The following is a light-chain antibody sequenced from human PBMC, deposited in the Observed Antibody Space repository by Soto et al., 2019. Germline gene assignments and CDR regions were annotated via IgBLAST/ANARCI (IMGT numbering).Light chain of an antibody. V-gene: IGLV2-23*01. J-gene: IGLJ2*01. CDR2: EGS. Sequence: QSALTQPASVSGSPGQSITISCTGASSDVGSYNLVSWYQQHPGKAPKLMIYEGSKRPSGVSNRFSGSKSGNTASLTISGLQAEDEADYYCCSYAGSFVVFGGGTQVT. CDR1: SSDVGSYNL. CDR3: CSYAGSFVV.